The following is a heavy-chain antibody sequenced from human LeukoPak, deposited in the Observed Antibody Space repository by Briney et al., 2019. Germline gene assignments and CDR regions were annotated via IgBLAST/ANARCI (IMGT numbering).Heavy chain of an antibody. Sequence: GASVKVSCKASGGTFSSYSITCVRQAPGQGLEWMGGIMPLFNTASYAQRFQGRVTITTDESTSTAYMELSSLRFEDTAVYYCARPATRGGPYVPFDYWGQGTLVTVSS. D-gene: IGHD3-10*02. CDR3: ARPATRGGPYVPFDY. V-gene: IGHV1-69*05. CDR2: IMPLFNTA. J-gene: IGHJ4*02. CDR1: GGTFSSYS.